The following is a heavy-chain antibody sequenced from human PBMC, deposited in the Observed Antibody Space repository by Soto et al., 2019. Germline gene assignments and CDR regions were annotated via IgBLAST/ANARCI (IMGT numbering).Heavy chain of an antibody. J-gene: IGHJ3*02. CDR2: IDTHNGNT. CDR3: ARYLPEARGAFDI. D-gene: IGHD2-2*01. CDR1: GYNFTSYG. V-gene: IGHV1-18*01. Sequence: VQLEQSGPELKKPGASVRVSCKASGYNFTSYGITWLRQAPGQGLEWMAWIDTHNGNTNHAYRLQARVTMTTDTSSPPAYMELRGLRSDDPAVSYCARYLPEARGAFDIWGQGTMVTVSS.